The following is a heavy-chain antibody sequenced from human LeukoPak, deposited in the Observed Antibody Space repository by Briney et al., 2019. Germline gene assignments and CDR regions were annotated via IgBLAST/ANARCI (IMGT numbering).Heavy chain of an antibody. CDR3: ARTSSSDAFDI. CDR2: INHSGST. V-gene: IGHV4-34*01. Sequence: SETLSLTCAVYGGSFSGYYWSWIRQPPGKGLEWIGEINHSGSTNYNPSLKSRVTISADTSKNQFSLKLSSVTAADTAVYYCARTSSSDAFDIWGQGTMVTVSS. J-gene: IGHJ3*02. D-gene: IGHD6-13*01. CDR1: GGSFSGYY.